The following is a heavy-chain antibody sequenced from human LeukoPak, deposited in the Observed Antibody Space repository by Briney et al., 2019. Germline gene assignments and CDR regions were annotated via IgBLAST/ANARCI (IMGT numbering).Heavy chain of an antibody. V-gene: IGHV3-30*02. Sequence: GGSLRLSCAASGFTFTTSGMHWVRQAPGKGLEWVAFIRYDGNNKYYPDSVKGRFTISRDSSKNTLYLQMNSLRAEDTAVYYCARAATTYYYDTSGYYWGQGTLVTVSS. D-gene: IGHD3-22*01. J-gene: IGHJ4*02. CDR1: GFTFTTSG. CDR3: ARAATTYYYDTSGYY. CDR2: IRYDGNNK.